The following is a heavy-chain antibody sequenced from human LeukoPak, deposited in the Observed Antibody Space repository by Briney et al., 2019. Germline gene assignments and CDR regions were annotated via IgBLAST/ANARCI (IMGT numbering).Heavy chain of an antibody. CDR1: GLTFTGSA. D-gene: IGHD3-10*01. CDR2: IVVGSGNT. J-gene: IGHJ5*02. CDR3: AADPNYYGSGSLKFDP. Sequence: GASVKVSCKASGLTFTGSAVQWVRQARGQRLEWIGWIVVGSGNTNYAQKFQERVTITRDMSTTTAYMELSSLRSEDTAIYYCAADPNYYGSGSLKFDPWGQGTLVTVSS. V-gene: IGHV1-58*01.